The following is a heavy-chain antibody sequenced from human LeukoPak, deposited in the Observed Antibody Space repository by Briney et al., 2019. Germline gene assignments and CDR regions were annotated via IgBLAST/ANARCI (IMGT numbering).Heavy chain of an antibody. CDR3: ARENGMITFGGVIATFDY. D-gene: IGHD3-16*02. CDR2: IYTSGST. V-gene: IGHV4-61*02. J-gene: IGHJ4*02. Sequence: IPSETLSLTCTVSGGSISSGSYYWSWIRQPAGKGLEWIGRIYTSGSTNYNPSLKSRVTISVDTSKNQSSLKLSSVTAADTAVYYCARENGMITFGGVIATFDYWGQGTLVTVSS. CDR1: GGSISSGSYY.